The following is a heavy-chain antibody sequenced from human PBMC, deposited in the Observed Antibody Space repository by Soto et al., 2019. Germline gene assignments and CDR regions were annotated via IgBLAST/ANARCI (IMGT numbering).Heavy chain of an antibody. V-gene: IGHV4-39*01. CDR2: IYYSGYT. D-gene: IGHD3-3*01. Sequence: SWTLSLTCTVSGDSISYSSYYWGWIRQPAGQGLEWIGTIYYSGYTYYNMSLKGRVTISVDTSKNQFSLMLTSVTAADTALYFXARHGRFSLIAQSYFDPWGLGTLVTVSS. J-gene: IGHJ5*02. CDR1: GDSISYSSYY. CDR3: ARHGRFSLIAQSYFDP.